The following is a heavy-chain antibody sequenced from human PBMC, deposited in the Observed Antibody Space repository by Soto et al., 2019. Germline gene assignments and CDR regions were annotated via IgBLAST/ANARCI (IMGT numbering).Heavy chain of an antibody. CDR1: GYTLTELA. D-gene: IGHD3-22*01. CDR3: ATPKGLHFDGSGSQPPWYFEL. CDR2: FDPEDGET. V-gene: IGHV1-24*01. Sequence: QVQLVQSGAEVKKPGASVKVSCKVSGYTLTELAMHWVRQAPGKGLEWMGGFDPEDGETIYAQKFQGRVTMIEDTSTDTAYMELSSLRSEDTAVYYCATPKGLHFDGSGSQPPWYFELWGRGTLVTVSS. J-gene: IGHJ2*01.